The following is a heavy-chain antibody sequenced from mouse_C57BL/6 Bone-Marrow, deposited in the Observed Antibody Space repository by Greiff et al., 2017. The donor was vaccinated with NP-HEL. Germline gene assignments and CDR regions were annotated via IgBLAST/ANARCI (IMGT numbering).Heavy chain of an antibody. J-gene: IGHJ4*01. CDR3: ASYYYGSSFPGYAMDY. CDR2: ISYDGSN. CDR1: GYSITSGYY. V-gene: IGHV3-6*01. Sequence: EVKLEESGPGLVKPSQSLSLTCSVTGYSITSGYYWNWIRQFPGNKLEWMGYISYDGSNNYNPSLKNRISITRDTSKNQFFLKLNSVTTEDTATYYCASYYYGSSFPGYAMDYWGQGTSVTVSS. D-gene: IGHD1-1*01.